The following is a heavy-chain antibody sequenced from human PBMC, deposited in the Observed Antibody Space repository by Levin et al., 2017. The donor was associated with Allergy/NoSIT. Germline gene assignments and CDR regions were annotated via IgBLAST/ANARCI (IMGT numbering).Heavy chain of an antibody. J-gene: IGHJ4*02. CDR2: MSGSDGST. V-gene: IGHV3-23*01. CDR3: AKGSSSSKYYCES. Sequence: GESLKISCAASGFTFSSYAMGWVRQAPGKGLEWVSIMSGSDGSTYYADSVKGRFTISRDNSKNTLYLQMNNLRAEDTAVYYCAKGSSSSKYYCESWGQGTLVTVSS. D-gene: IGHD6-6*01. CDR1: GFTFSSYA.